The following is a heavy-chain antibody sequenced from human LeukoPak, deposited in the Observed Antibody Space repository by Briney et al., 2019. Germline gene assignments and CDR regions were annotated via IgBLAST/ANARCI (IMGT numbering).Heavy chain of an antibody. CDR2: ISAYNGNT. Sequence: ASVKVSCKASGYTFTSYGISWVRQAPGQGLEWMGWISAYNGNTNYAQKLQGRVTMTTDTSTSTAYMELRSLKSDDTAVYYCARDQGDIVVVPDAFDIWGQGTMVTVSS. J-gene: IGHJ3*02. D-gene: IGHD2-2*01. V-gene: IGHV1-18*04. CDR1: GYTFTSYG. CDR3: ARDQGDIVVVPDAFDI.